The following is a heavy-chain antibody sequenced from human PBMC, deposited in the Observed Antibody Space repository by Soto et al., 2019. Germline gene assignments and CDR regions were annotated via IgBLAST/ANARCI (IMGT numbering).Heavy chain of an antibody. CDR3: ARDRKIAVAGTSNYFYYGLDV. Sequence: EVQLVESGGGLVKPGGSLRLSCAASGFIVTSYTVNWVRQAPGKGLEWVSSISGSSTYIYYADSVKGRFTISRDNAKNSLSLQLNSRRAEYTAVYYCARDRKIAVAGTSNYFYYGLDVWGQGTTVTVSS. CDR2: ISGSSTYI. CDR1: GFIVTSYT. D-gene: IGHD6-19*01. V-gene: IGHV3-21*01. J-gene: IGHJ6*02.